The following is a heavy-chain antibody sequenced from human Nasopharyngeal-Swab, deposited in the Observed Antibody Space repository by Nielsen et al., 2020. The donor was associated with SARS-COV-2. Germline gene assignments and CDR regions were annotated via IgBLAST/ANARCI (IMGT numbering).Heavy chain of an antibody. J-gene: IGHJ4*02. CDR1: GGSISSYY. D-gene: IGHD3-10*01. CDR3: ARDLPGGPTFDY. CDR2: IYYSGST. Sequence: GSLRLSCTVSGGSISSYYWSWIRQPPGKGLEWIGYIYYSGSTNYNPSLKSRVTISVDTSKNQFSLKLSSVTAADTAVYYCARDLPGGPTFDYWGQGTLVTVSS. V-gene: IGHV4-59*01.